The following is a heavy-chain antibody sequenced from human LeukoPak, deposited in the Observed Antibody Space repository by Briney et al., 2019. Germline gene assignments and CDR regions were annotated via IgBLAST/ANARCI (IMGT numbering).Heavy chain of an antibody. D-gene: IGHD6-19*01. V-gene: IGHV3-33*01. CDR2: IWYDGRTK. CDR1: GFTFSNYG. Sequence: GGSLRLSCEVSGFTFSNYGMRWVRQAPGKGLEWLALIWYDGRTKFHADSVKGRFTISRDNSANTLYLQMSSLRVEDTAVYYCAREWGRIAVAGGPGYWGQGARVTVSS. CDR3: AREWGRIAVAGGPGY. J-gene: IGHJ4*02.